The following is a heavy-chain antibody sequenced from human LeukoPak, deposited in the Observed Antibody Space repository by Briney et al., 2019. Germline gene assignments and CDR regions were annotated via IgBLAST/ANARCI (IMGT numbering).Heavy chain of an antibody. J-gene: IGHJ4*02. D-gene: IGHD3-10*01. CDR1: GFTFSSYA. CDR2: ISGSGGST. V-gene: IGHV3-23*01. CDR3: AKSYYGSGSYYKNRGAPFDY. Sequence: PGGSLRLSCAASGFTFSSYAMSWVRQAPGKGLEWVSAISGSGGSTYYADSVKGRFTISRDNSKNTLYLQMNSLRAEDTAVYYCAKSYYGSGSYYKNRGAPFDYWGQGTLVTVSS.